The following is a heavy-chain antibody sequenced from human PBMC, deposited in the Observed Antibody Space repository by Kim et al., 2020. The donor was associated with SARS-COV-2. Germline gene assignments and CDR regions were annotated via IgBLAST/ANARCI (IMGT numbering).Heavy chain of an antibody. CDR1: GFTFSNAW. CDR2: IKSKTDGGTT. V-gene: IGHV3-15*01. D-gene: IGHD6-13*01. J-gene: IGHJ4*02. CDR3: TTDPPYSSSWDPAPYYVDY. Sequence: GGSLRLSCAASGFTFSNAWMSWVRQAPGKGLEWVGRIKSKTDGGTTDYAAPVKGRFTISRDDSKNTLYLQMNSLKTEDTAVYYCTTDPPYSSSWDPAPYYVDYWGQGTLVTVSS.